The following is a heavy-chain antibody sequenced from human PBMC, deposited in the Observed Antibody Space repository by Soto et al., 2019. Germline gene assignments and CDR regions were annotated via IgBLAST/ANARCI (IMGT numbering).Heavy chain of an antibody. V-gene: IGHV5-51*01. Sequence: PGESLKISCKASGCSFTSYWIGWARQMPGKGLEWMGIIYPGDSDTIYSPSFQGQVTISADKSISTAYLQWNSLKASDTAMYYCARPPYSASYYYFDQWGQGTPVTVSS. CDR2: IYPGDSDT. D-gene: IGHD1-26*01. J-gene: IGHJ4*02. CDR1: GCSFTSYW. CDR3: ARPPYSASYYYFDQ.